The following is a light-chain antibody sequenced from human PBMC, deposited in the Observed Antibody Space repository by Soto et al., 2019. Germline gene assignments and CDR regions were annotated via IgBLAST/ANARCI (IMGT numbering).Light chain of an antibody. Sequence: QSALTQPASVSGFPGQSITISCTGTYTDVGGYNRVSWYQHHAGKGPKMLIFEVDNRPSGISDRFSGSKSGDTASLTISDLQAEDEADYYCVSYIESSLTHWVFGGGTKLTVL. J-gene: IGLJ3*02. CDR3: VSYIESSLTHWV. CDR2: EVD. CDR1: YTDVGGYNR. V-gene: IGLV2-14*01.